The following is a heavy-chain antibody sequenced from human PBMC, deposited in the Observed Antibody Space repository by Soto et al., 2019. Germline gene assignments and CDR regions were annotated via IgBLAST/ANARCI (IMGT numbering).Heavy chain of an antibody. V-gene: IGHV4-30-2*01. J-gene: IGHJ4*02. Sequence: TLSLTCAVSGGSIDSGAFSVSWIRQPPGKGLEWIGYVTHSGTAYSIPSLNGRLTLSVDSSQTQFSLKLTSVTAADSAFYYCARIHWAQSSLDYWGRGILVTVS. CDR2: VTHSGTA. CDR3: ARIHWAQSSLDY. CDR1: GGSIDSGAFS. D-gene: IGHD6-19*01.